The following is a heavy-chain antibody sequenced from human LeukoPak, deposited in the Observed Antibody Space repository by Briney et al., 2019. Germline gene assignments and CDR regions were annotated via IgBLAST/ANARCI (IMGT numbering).Heavy chain of an antibody. D-gene: IGHD2-15*01. Sequence: PGGSLRLSCAASGFTFSSYSMNWVRQAPGKGLEWVGRIKSKTDGGTTDYAAPVKGRFTISRDDSKNTLYLQMNSLKTEDTAVYYCTTDPLVADPQLKYYFDYWGQGTLVTVSS. CDR3: TTDPLVADPQLKYYFDY. V-gene: IGHV3-15*01. J-gene: IGHJ4*02. CDR2: IKSKTDGGTT. CDR1: GFTFSSYS.